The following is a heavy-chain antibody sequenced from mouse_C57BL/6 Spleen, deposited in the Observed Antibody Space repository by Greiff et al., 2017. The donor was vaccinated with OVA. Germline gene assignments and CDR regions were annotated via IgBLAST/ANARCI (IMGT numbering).Heavy chain of an antibody. J-gene: IGHJ4*01. V-gene: IGHV1-82*01. Sequence: VQLLQSGPELVKPGASVKISCKASGYAFSSSWMNWVKQRPGKGLEWIGRIYPGDGDTNYNGKFKGKATLTADKSSSTAYMQLSSLTSEDSAVYFCARRNYGYAMDYWGQGTSVTVSS. D-gene: IGHD1-1*01. CDR2: IYPGDGDT. CDR1: GYAFSSSW. CDR3: ARRNYGYAMDY.